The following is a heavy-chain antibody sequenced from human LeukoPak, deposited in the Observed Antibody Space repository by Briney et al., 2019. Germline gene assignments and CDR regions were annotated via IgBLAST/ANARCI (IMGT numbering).Heavy chain of an antibody. CDR3: ARLLANAV. V-gene: IGHV1-69*05. J-gene: IGHJ4*02. CDR1: GYTFTGYY. D-gene: IGHD4/OR15-4a*01. CDR2: IIPIFGTA. Sequence: SVKVSCKASGYTFTGYYMHWVRQAPGQGLEWMGGIIPIFGTANYAQKFQGRVTITTDESTSTAYMELSSLRSEDTAVYYCARLLANAVWGQGTLVTVSS.